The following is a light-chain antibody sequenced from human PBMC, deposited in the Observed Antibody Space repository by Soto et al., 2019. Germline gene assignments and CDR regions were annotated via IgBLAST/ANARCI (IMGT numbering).Light chain of an antibody. V-gene: IGKV3-11*01. Sequence: EIVLIQSPATLSLSPGERATLSCRAIRSVGSYLAWYQQKPGQAPRLLIYDASNRATGISARFSGSGSGTDFTLTISSLEPEDFAVYYCQQRSKWPPEVTFGQGTRLEIK. CDR3: QQRSKWPPEVT. J-gene: IGKJ5*01. CDR2: DAS. CDR1: RSVGSY.